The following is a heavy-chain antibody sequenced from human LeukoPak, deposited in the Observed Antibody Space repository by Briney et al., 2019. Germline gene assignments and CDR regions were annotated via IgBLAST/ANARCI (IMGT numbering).Heavy chain of an antibody. Sequence: GRSLRLSCAASGFTFSSYGMHWVRQAPGKGLEWVAVISYDGSNKYYADSVKGRFTISRDNSKNTLYLQMNSLRAEDTAVYYCAKQVYSGYDLDYWGQGTLVTVSS. J-gene: IGHJ4*02. CDR2: ISYDGSNK. CDR1: GFTFSSYG. CDR3: AKQVYSGYDLDY. V-gene: IGHV3-30*18. D-gene: IGHD5-12*01.